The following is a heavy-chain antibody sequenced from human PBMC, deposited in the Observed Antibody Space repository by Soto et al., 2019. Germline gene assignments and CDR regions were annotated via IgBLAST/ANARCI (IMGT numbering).Heavy chain of an antibody. D-gene: IGHD3-10*01. CDR3: ARDLHYYGSGSYWAY. J-gene: IGHJ4*02. Sequence: SETLSLTCTFSGGSISSGGDYWTWIRQHPGKGLEWIGYIYYSGSTYYNPSLKSRVTISVDTSKNQFSLKLSSVTAADTAVYYCARDLHYYGSGSYWAYWGQGTLVTVS. CDR1: GGSISSGGDY. CDR2: IYYSGST. V-gene: IGHV4-31*03.